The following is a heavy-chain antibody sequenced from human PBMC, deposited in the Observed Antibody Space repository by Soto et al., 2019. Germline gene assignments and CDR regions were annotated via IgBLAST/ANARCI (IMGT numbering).Heavy chain of an antibody. D-gene: IGHD3-3*01. Sequence: SETLSLTCAVYGGSFSGYYWSWIRQPPGKGLEWIGEINHSGSTNYNPSLKSRVTISVDTSKNQFSLKLSSVTAADTAVYYCAREDFWSGRKDYYYYGMDVWGQGTTVTVSS. V-gene: IGHV4-34*01. CDR2: INHSGST. CDR1: GGSFSGYY. CDR3: AREDFWSGRKDYYYYGMDV. J-gene: IGHJ6*02.